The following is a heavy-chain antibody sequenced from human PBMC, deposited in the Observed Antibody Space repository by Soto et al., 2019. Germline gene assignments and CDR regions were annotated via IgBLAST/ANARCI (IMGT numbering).Heavy chain of an antibody. V-gene: IGHV4-39*01. CDR2: IYYSGST. CDR3: ATPGKNYYDSSGYYTTFDY. J-gene: IGHJ4*02. Sequence: PSETLSLTCTVSGGSISSSSYYWGWIRQPPGKGLEWIGSIYYSGSTYYNPSLKSRVIISVDTSKNQFSLKLSSVTAADTAVYYCATPGKNYYDSSGYYTTFDYWGQGTLVTVSS. D-gene: IGHD3-22*01. CDR1: GGSISSSSYY.